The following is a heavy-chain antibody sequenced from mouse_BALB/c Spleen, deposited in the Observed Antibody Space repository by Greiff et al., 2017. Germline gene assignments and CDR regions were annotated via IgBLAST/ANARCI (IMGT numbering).Heavy chain of an antibody. CDR2: INPSTGYT. CDR3: ARGDGNYRYWYFDV. V-gene: IGHV1-7*01. J-gene: IGHJ1*01. CDR1: GYTFTSYW. D-gene: IGHD2-1*01. Sequence: QVQLQQSGAELAKPGASVKMSCKASGYTFTSYWMHWVKQRPGQGLEWIGYINPSTGYTEYNQKFKDKATLTADKSYSTAYMQLSSLTSEDSAVYYCARGDGNYRYWYFDVWGAGTTVTVSS.